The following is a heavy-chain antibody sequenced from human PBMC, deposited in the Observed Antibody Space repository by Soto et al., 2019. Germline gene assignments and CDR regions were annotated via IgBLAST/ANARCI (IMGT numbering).Heavy chain of an antibody. Sequence: QVQLVESGGGVVQPGRSLRLSCAASGFTFSNYAIHWVRQAPGKGLEWVAVISYNGTTQYYADSVKGRFTISRDSSKNTLYLQMNSLRAEDTALYFCARDSGFRFNWNYELDFWGQGTLVTVSS. D-gene: IGHD1-7*01. J-gene: IGHJ4*02. CDR2: ISYNGTTQ. CDR3: ARDSGFRFNWNYELDF. V-gene: IGHV3-30-3*01. CDR1: GFTFSNYA.